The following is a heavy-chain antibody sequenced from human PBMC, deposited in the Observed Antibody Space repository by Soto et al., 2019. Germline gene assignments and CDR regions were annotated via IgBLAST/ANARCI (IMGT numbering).Heavy chain of an antibody. V-gene: IGHV4-59*01. J-gene: IGHJ4*02. Sequence: SETLSLTCTVSGGSISNYYWSWIRQPPGKGLEWIGYIYYSGSTNYNPSLKSRVTISVDTSKNQFSLKLSSVTAADTAVYYCARGYCSGGSCNGYFDYWGQGALVTVSS. D-gene: IGHD2-15*01. CDR3: ARGYCSGGSCNGYFDY. CDR2: IYYSGST. CDR1: GGSISNYY.